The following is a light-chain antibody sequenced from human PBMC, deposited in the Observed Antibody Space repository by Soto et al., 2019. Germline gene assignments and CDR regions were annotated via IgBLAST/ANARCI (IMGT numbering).Light chain of an antibody. CDR3: QKYDSAPLT. CDR2: AAS. J-gene: IGKJ4*01. CDR1: QGIINN. V-gene: IGKV1-27*01. Sequence: DIQMTQSPSSLSASVGDRVTITCRASQGIINNLAWYQQRPGKVPKLLIYAASTLQLGVPSRLSGSGSGTDFTLTISSLQPEDVATYYCQKYDSAPLTFGGGTKVEIK.